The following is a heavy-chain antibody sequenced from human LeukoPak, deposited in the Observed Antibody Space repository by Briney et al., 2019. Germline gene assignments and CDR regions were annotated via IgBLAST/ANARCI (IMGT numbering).Heavy chain of an antibody. Sequence: SVKVSCKVSGYTLTELSMHWVRQAPGQGLEWMGRIIPILGIANYAQKFQGRVTITADKSTSTAYMELSSLRSGDTAVCYCAREEDDILTGYYSDYWGQGTLVTVSS. D-gene: IGHD3-9*01. J-gene: IGHJ4*02. CDR1: GYTLTELS. CDR2: IIPILGIA. V-gene: IGHV1-69*04. CDR3: AREEDDILTGYYSDY.